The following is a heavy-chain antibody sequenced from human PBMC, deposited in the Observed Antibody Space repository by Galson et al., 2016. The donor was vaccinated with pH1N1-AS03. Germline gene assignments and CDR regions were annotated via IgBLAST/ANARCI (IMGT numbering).Heavy chain of an antibody. J-gene: IGHJ4*02. CDR3: ARVVGARPPPDY. D-gene: IGHD1-26*01. CDR1: GGSISSRAYY. CDR2: IYDTGRT. V-gene: IGHV4-39*01. Sequence: ETLSLTCTVSGGSISSRAYYWGWIRQPPGKGLEWIGSIYDTGRTTYNPSLKSRATISGDTSKNQLSLKVTSMTAADTAVYYCARVVGARPPPDYWGQGTLVTVSS.